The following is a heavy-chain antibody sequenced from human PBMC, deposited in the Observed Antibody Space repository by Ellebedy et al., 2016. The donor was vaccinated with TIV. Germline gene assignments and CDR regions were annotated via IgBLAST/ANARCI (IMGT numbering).Heavy chain of an antibody. CDR1: GFTFSDYY. CDR3: ARDGSGSYYLSRGGMDV. J-gene: IGHJ6*02. CDR2: ISSGGSTI. V-gene: IGHV3-11*01. D-gene: IGHD3-10*01. Sequence: GESLKISCAASGFTFSDYYMTWIRQAPGKGLEWVSYISSGGSTIYYADSVKGRFTISRDNAKNSLYLQMNSLRVEDTAVYYCARDGSGSYYLSRGGMDVWGQGTTVTVSS.